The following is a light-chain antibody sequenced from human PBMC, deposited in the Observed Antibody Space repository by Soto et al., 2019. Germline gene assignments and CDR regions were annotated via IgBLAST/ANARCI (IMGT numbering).Light chain of an antibody. V-gene: IGKV1-27*01. J-gene: IGKJ5*01. CDR3: QQRNIRPPVT. CDR1: QGISNY. Sequence: DIQITQSPSSLSASAGDRVTITCRASQGISNYLAWYQQKPGKVPKLLIYAASTLQSGVPSRFSGSGSGTDFTLTISSREPEDSAVYYCQQRNIRPPVTFGQGTRLEIK. CDR2: AAS.